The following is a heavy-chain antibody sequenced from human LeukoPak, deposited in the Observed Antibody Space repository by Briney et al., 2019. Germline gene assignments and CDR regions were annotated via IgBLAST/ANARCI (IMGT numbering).Heavy chain of an antibody. CDR3: VRHDGRGGNTMGALDS. V-gene: IGHV4-39*01. D-gene: IGHD3-3*01. Sequence: SETLSLTCTVSAGSISSSSHHWGWIRQSPGKGLEWIGAIYYGRTAYYNPSLNSRVTISVATSTSQFSLQLNSVTAADTAVYYCVRHDGRGGNTMGALDSWGQGSLVTVSS. CDR1: AGSISSSSHH. J-gene: IGHJ4*02. CDR2: IYYGRTA.